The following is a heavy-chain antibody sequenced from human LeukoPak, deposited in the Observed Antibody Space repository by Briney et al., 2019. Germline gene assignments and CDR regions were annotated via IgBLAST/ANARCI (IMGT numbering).Heavy chain of an antibody. J-gene: IGHJ4*02. V-gene: IGHV1-2*02. D-gene: IGHD6-19*01. CDR2: INPNSGGT. CDR3: ARLAVAGTGGTDY. Sequence: ASVKVSCKASGYTFTGYYMHWVRQAPGQGIEWMGWINPNSGGTNYAQKFQGRVTMTRDTSISTAYMELSRLRSDDTAVYYCARLAVAGTGGTDYWGQGTLVTVSS. CDR1: GYTFTGYY.